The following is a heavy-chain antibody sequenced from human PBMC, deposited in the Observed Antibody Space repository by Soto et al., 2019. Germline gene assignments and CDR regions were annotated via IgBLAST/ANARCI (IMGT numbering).Heavy chain of an antibody. V-gene: IGHV5-51*01. CDR3: AARHCSGGSCYHFYFEY. D-gene: IGHD2-15*01. CDR1: GYSFTNYW. Sequence: GESLKISCKGSGYSFTNYWIGWVRQMPGRGLERKGIIYPGDSDIRYSPSFQGQVTISADKSISTAYLQWSSLKASDTAMYYCAARHCSGGSCYHFYFEYWGQGTLVTVSS. CDR2: IYPGDSDI. J-gene: IGHJ4*02.